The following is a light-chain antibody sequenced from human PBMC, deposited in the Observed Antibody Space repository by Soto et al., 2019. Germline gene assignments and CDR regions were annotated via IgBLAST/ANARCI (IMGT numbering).Light chain of an antibody. CDR1: SSNIGSNY. J-gene: IGLJ3*02. V-gene: IGLV1-44*01. CDR3: AAWDDSLNALV. Sequence: QSVLTQPPSASGTPGQRVTISCSGSSSNIGSNYVYWYQQLPGTAPKLLIFTNDQRPSGIPDRFSGSKSVTSASLAISGLQSEDEADYYCAAWDDSLNALVFGGGTKVTVL. CDR2: TND.